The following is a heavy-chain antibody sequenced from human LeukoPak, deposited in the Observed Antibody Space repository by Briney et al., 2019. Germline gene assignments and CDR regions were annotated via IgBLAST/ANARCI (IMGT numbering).Heavy chain of an antibody. D-gene: IGHD2-8*01. Sequence: GGSLRLSCAASGFTFSSYAMNWVRQAPGKGLEWVSGISGSGAGTYYADTVKGRFTISRDNSKNTLYLQMNSLRAEDTAVYYCAKMVREFYTISYYFDYWGQGTLVTVSS. CDR1: GFTFSSYA. CDR2: ISGSGAGT. CDR3: AKMVREFYTISYYFDY. V-gene: IGHV3-23*01. J-gene: IGHJ4*02.